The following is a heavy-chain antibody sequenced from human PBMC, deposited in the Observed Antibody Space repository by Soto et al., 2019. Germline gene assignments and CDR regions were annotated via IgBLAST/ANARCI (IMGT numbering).Heavy chain of an antibody. CDR2: IYYSGST. CDR3: ARMEDGYNTFDY. D-gene: IGHD5-12*01. CDR1: GGSISSYY. V-gene: IGHV4-59*01. J-gene: IGHJ4*02. Sequence: QVQLQESGPGLVKPSETLSLTCTVSGGSISSYYWSWIRQPPGKGLEWIGYIYYSGSTNYNPSLKSRVTISVDTSKNQFSLKLSSVTAADTAVYYCARMEDGYNTFDYWGQGTLVTVSS.